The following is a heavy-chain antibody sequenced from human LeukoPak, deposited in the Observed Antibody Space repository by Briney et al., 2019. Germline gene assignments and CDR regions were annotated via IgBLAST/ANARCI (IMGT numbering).Heavy chain of an antibody. CDR2: VNTGGGYT. CDR1: GVTFSKYV. J-gene: IGHJ4*02. V-gene: IGHV3-23*01. CDR3: AKNVGGCSGGSCYSGFDY. Sequence: PGGSLRLSCALSGVTFSKYVMSWVRQAPGKGLEWVSGVNTGGGYTYYADSVKGRFTISRENSRNTLYLQMNSLRAEDAALYYCAKNVGGCSGGSCYSGFDYWGQGTLVTVSS. D-gene: IGHD2-15*01.